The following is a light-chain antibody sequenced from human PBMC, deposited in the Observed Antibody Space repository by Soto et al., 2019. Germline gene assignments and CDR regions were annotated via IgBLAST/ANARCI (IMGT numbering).Light chain of an antibody. CDR1: SSDIGGYDY. CDR3: SSYTSSSTYV. Sequence: QSVLTQPASLSGSPGQSITISCTGTSSDIGGYDYVSWYQHHPGKAPKVMIYEVTNRPSGVSNRFSGSKSGNTASLTISGLLAEDEADYYCSSYTSSSTYVFGTGTKVTVL. CDR2: EVT. J-gene: IGLJ1*01. V-gene: IGLV2-14*01.